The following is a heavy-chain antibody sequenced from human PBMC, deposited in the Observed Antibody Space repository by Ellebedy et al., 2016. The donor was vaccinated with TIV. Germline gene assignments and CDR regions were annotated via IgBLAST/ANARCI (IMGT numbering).Heavy chain of an antibody. CDR2: ISSSGTTI. CDR3: ATGAYDI. Sequence: GESLKISCTASGFTFSNNSMNWVRQAPGKGLEWVSYISSSGTTIFYSDSVKGRFTISRDNEKISLYLQMNSLTAEDTAVYYCATGAYDIWGQGTMVMVSS. CDR1: GFTFSNNS. J-gene: IGHJ3*02. V-gene: IGHV3-48*04.